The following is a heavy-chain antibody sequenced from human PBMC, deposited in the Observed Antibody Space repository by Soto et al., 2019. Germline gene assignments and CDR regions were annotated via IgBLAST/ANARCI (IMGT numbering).Heavy chain of an antibody. CDR3: AKDLAPIVVDMDGY. CDR1: GFTFSSYA. J-gene: IGHJ4*02. CDR2: ISGSGGST. Sequence: EVPLLESGGGLVQPGGSLRLSCAASGFTFSSYAMSWVRQAPGKGLEWVSAISGSGGSTYYADSVKGRFTISRDNSKHALYLQMNSLRAEDTAVYDCAKDLAPIVVDMDGYWGQGTLVTVSS. V-gene: IGHV3-23*01. D-gene: IGHD3-22*01.